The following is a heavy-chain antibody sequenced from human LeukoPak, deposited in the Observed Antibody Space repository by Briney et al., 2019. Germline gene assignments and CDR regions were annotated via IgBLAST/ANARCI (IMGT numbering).Heavy chain of an antibody. CDR1: GFTFSSYS. Sequence: GGSLRLSCAASGFTFSSYSMNWVRQAPGKGLEWVSSISSSSSYIYYADSVKGRFTISRDNAKNSLYLQMNSLRAEDTAVYYCAKDPYDSSGYTFDYWGQGTLVTVSS. V-gene: IGHV3-21*01. D-gene: IGHD3-22*01. CDR3: AKDPYDSSGYTFDY. CDR2: ISSSSSYI. J-gene: IGHJ4*02.